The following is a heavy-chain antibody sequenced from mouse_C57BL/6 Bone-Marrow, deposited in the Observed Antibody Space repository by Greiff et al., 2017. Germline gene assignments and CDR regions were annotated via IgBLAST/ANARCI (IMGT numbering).Heavy chain of an antibody. V-gene: IGHV5-17*01. Sequence: DVKLVESGGGLVKPGGSLKLSCAASGFTFSDYGMHWVRQAPEKGLEWVAYISSGSSTIYYADTVKGRFTISRDNAKNTLFLQMTSLRSEDTAMYYCARPITASAMDYGCKGTSVTVS. CDR2: ISSGSSTI. J-gene: IGHJ4*01. D-gene: IGHD1-2*01. CDR1: GFTFSDYG. CDR3: ARPITASAMDY.